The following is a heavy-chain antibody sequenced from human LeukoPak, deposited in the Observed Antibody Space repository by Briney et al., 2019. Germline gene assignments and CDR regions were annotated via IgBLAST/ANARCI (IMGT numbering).Heavy chain of an antibody. Sequence: ASVKVSCKASGYTFTDYYMHWVRQAPGQGLEWMGWTNPNSGGTNYAQKFQGRVSMTRDTSITTTYMEVSRLRSDDTAVYYCARHLMTTGDYWGQGTLVTVSS. CDR3: ARHLMTTGDY. CDR2: TNPNSGGT. V-gene: IGHV1-2*02. D-gene: IGHD4-11*01. J-gene: IGHJ4*02. CDR1: GYTFTDYY.